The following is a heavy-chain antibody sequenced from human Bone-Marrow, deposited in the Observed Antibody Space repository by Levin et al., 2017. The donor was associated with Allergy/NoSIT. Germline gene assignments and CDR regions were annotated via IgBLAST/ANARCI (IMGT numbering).Heavy chain of an antibody. D-gene: IGHD6-19*01. J-gene: IGHJ4*02. Sequence: RAGGSLRLSCVPSGFTFSDYGMHWVRQAPGKGLEWVAVIASDGSYNYYADSVKGRFTISRDNSKDTLYLQMNSLRAEDTAVYYCAKDRGKAVAGGLGYWGQGTLVTVSA. CDR1: GFTFSDYG. CDR3: AKDRGKAVAGGLGY. V-gene: IGHV3-30*18. CDR2: IASDGSYN.